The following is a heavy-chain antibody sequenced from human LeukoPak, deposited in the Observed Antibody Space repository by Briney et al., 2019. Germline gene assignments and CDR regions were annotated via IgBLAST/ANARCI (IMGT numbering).Heavy chain of an antibody. V-gene: IGHV3-30*18. CDR1: GFTFRSYG. CDR2: IGHDGDNK. CDR3: AKIHYYESSGYLEY. Sequence: PGGSLRLSCAASGFTFRSYGMHRVRQAPGKGLEWVAVIGHDGDNKYYADSVRGRFTISRDNSKSTLFLQMNSLRAEDTAAYYCAKIHYYESSGYLEYWGQGTLVTVSS. D-gene: IGHD3-22*01. J-gene: IGHJ4*02.